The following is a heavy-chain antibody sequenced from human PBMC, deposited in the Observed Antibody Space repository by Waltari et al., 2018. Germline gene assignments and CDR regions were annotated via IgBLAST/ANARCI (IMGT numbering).Heavy chain of an antibody. Sequence: QVQLVQSGAEVKKPGSSVKVSCKASGGTFSSYAISWVRQAPGQGLEWMGRIIPIFGSANSAQKFQGRVTITGEKSTSTAYMELSSLRSEDTAVYYCARAWGTGYSSSWYEGGFDYWGQGTLVTVSS. CDR2: IIPIFGSA. CDR3: ARAWGTGYSSSWYEGGFDY. J-gene: IGHJ4*02. V-gene: IGHV1-69*13. D-gene: IGHD6-13*01. CDR1: GGTFSSYA.